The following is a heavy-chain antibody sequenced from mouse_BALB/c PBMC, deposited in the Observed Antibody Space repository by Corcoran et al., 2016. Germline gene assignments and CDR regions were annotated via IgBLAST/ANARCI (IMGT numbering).Heavy chain of an antibody. Sequence: QIQLVQSGPELKKPGETVKISCKASGYTFTNYGMNWVKQAPGKGLKWMGWINTNTGEPTYAEEFKGRFAFSLETSASTAYLQINNLKNEDTATYFCARGDGNSWFAYWGQGTLVTVSA. D-gene: IGHD2-1*01. CDR1: GYTFTNYG. J-gene: IGHJ3*01. CDR3: ARGDGNSWFAY. CDR2: INTNTGEP. V-gene: IGHV9-3*02.